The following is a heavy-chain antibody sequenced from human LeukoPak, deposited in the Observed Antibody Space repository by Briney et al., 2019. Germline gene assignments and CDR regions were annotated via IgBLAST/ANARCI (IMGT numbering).Heavy chain of an antibody. CDR1: GFTFSHAW. D-gene: IGHD6-19*01. V-gene: IGHV3-7*05. CDR2: INQDGTEK. CDR3: ARPYSSGWYAAFDS. J-gene: IGHJ4*02. Sequence: GGSLRLSCTAPGFTFSHAWMTWVRQAPGKGLECVANINQDGTEKYYVDSVKGRFTISRDNAKNSLYLQMNSLRAEDTAVYYCARPYSSGWYAAFDSWGQGTLVTVSS.